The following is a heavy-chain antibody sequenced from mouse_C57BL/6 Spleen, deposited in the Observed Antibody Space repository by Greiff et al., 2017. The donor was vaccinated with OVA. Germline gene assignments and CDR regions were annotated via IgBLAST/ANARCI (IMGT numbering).Heavy chain of an antibody. CDR2: IDPSDSYT. CDR3: ARYYYDYRNCDY. CDR1: GYTFTSYW. V-gene: IGHV1-69*01. J-gene: IGHJ2*01. D-gene: IGHD2-4*01. Sequence: QVQLKQPGAELVMPGASVKLSCKASGYTFTSYWMHWVKQRPGQGLEWIGEIDPSDSYTNYNQKFKGKSTLTVDKSSSTAYMQLSSLTSEDSAVYYCARYYYDYRNCDYWGQGTTLTVSS.